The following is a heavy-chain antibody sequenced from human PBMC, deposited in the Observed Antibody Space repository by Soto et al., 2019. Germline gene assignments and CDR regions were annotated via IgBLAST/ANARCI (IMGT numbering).Heavy chain of an antibody. J-gene: IGHJ6*02. CDR3: ARGGGLARAFYYYYDIDV. V-gene: IGHV4-4*07. D-gene: IGHD3-16*01. Sequence: ETLSLTGAVSGGSISSYYWSWIRQPSGKGLEWIGRIYTSGSTNYNPSLKSRVTMSVDTSKNQFSLKLSSVTAADTAVYYCARGGGLARAFYYYYDIDVWGQGTKVTVSS. CDR2: IYTSGST. CDR1: GGSISSYY.